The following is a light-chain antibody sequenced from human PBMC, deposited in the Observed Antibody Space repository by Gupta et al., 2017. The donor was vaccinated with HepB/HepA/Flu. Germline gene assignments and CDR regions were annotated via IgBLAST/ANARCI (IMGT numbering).Light chain of an antibody. Sequence: ESVMTQSPATLSLSPGDRATLSCRASQSVYSDLAWYQQKPGQAPRLLIYRASTRATGIPARFSGSGSGTEFTLTISSLQSEDFAVYYCQQYTDWPPGTFGQGTKLEIK. CDR1: QSVYSD. J-gene: IGKJ2*01. V-gene: IGKV3-15*01. CDR3: QQYTDWPPGT. CDR2: RAS.